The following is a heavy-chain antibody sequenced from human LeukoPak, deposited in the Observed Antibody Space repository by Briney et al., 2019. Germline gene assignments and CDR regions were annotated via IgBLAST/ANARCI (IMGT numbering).Heavy chain of an antibody. D-gene: IGHD2-21*01. J-gene: IGHJ4*02. V-gene: IGHV4-30-4*07. CDR3: AREFVAYFDY. Sequence: SSETLSLTCAVSGGSISSGGYSWSWIRQPPGKGLEWIGYIYYSGSTYYNPSLKSRVTISVDTSKNQFSLKLSSVAAADTAVYYCAREFVAYFDYWGQGTLVTVSS. CDR2: IYYSGST. CDR1: GGSISSGGYS.